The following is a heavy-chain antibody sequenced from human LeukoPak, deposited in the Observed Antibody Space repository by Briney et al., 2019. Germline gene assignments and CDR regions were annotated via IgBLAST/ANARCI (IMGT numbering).Heavy chain of an antibody. Sequence: SETLSLTCSVSAGSISSHYWSWIRQPPGKGLEWTGYIYYSGSTNYNPSLKSRVTISVDTSKNQFSLKLSSVTAADTAIYYCARAVSGRFDYWGQGTLVTVSS. CDR3: ARAVSGRFDY. CDR1: AGSISSHY. J-gene: IGHJ4*02. V-gene: IGHV4-59*08. D-gene: IGHD6-19*01. CDR2: IYYSGST.